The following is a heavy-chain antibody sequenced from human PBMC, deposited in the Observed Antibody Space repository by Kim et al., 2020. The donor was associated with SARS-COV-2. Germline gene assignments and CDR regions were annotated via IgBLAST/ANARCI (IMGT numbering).Heavy chain of an antibody. CDR2: INAGNTNT. CDR3: ARESARSTGTDFDF. D-gene: IGHD1-1*01. CDR1: GYTFDSYA. V-gene: IGHV1-3*01. J-gene: IGHJ4*02. Sequence: ASVKVSCKTSGYTFDSYAMHWIRQAPGQRLEWMGWINAGNTNTIYSQKFQGRVTISRDSSTKSTYMELTSLRSEDSATYYCARESARSTGTDFDFWGQGTLVTVSS.